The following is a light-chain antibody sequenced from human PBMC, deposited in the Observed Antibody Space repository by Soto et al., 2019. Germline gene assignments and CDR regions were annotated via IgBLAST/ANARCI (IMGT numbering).Light chain of an antibody. CDR1: SSDVGGYNY. J-gene: IGLJ2*01. Sequence: QSALTQPASVSGSPGQSITIFCTGTSSDVGGYNYVSWYQQHPGKAPKLMIYDVSNRPSGVSNRFSGSKSGNTASLTISGLQAEDEADYYCSSYTRSSTRVFGGGTKLTVL. CDR3: SSYTRSSTRV. CDR2: DVS. V-gene: IGLV2-14*01.